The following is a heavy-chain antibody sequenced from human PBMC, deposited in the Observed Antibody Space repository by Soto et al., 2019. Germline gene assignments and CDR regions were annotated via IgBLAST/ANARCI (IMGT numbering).Heavy chain of an antibody. Sequence: GGSLRLSCAASGFTVSSNYMSWVRQAPGKGLEWVSVIYSGGSTYYADSVKGRFTISRDNSKNTLYLQMNSLRAEDTAVYYCARGPGYGCSGGSCYSIGMDVCGQGTTVTVSS. J-gene: IGHJ6*02. CDR2: IYSGGST. D-gene: IGHD2-15*01. CDR1: GFTVSSNY. V-gene: IGHV3-53*01. CDR3: ARGPGYGCSGGSCYSIGMDV.